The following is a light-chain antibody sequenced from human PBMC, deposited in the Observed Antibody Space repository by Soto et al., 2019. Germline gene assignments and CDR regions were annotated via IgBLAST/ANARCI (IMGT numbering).Light chain of an antibody. CDR1: QSVSSY. J-gene: IGKJ4*02. CDR2: DAS. CDR3: QQRSNWPRLT. Sequence: EIVLTQSPATLSLSPGERATLSCRASQSVSSYLAWYQQKPGQAPRLLIYDASNRATGIPARFSGSGSGTDFTLTISSLEPEDSAVYYCQQRSNWPRLTHGGGTKVDLK. V-gene: IGKV3-11*01.